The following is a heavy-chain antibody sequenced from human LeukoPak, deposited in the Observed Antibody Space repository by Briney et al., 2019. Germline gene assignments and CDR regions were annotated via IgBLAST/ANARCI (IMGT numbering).Heavy chain of an antibody. V-gene: IGHV3-23*01. CDR3: AKKPAGFHP. CDR2: IDGSGSFT. Sequence: TGGSLRLSCAASGFTFSSDAMTWVRQAPGKGLEWVSSIDGSGSFTYYADSVKGRFTISRDNSKNTLYLQMNSLRADDMAIYYCAKKPAGFHPWGQGTLVTVSS. D-gene: IGHD1-14*01. CDR1: GFTFSSDA. J-gene: IGHJ5*02.